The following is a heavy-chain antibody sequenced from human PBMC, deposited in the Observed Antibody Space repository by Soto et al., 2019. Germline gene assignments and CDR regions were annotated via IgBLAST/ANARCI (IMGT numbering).Heavy chain of an antibody. Sequence: QITLKESAPTRVKPTQTLTLTCTFSGFSLTSRPMGVGWIRQPPGKALEWLAFIYWDDDKRYSPSLRSRLTITKDTSGNQVVITMTNIDPVDTATYYCAHRLSGYNWNGGYFDYWGQGALVTVSS. J-gene: IGHJ4*02. V-gene: IGHV2-5*02. CDR2: IYWDDDK. CDR1: GFSLTSRPMG. D-gene: IGHD1-1*01. CDR3: AHRLSGYNWNGGYFDY.